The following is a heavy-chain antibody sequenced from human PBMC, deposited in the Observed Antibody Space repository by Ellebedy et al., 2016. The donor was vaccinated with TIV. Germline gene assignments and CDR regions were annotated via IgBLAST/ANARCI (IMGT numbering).Heavy chain of an antibody. Sequence: GESLKISCATSGFTFDNFAMRWFRQAPGKGLEWVSHFSDSTYYADSVKGRFTISRDNSKNILYLQMNSLRAEDTAIYYCAKGRSGTYIHHAFDYWGQGTLVTVSS. V-gene: IGHV3-23*01. CDR3: AKGRSGTYIHHAFDY. CDR1: GFTFDNFA. J-gene: IGHJ4*02. D-gene: IGHD1-14*01. CDR2: FSDST.